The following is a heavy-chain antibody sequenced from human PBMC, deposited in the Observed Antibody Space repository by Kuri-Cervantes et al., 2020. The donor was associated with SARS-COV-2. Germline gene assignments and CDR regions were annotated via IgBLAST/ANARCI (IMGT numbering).Heavy chain of an antibody. D-gene: IGHD1-26*01. CDR3: ATARYQWEQLPLSS. J-gene: IGHJ5*02. CDR2: FDPEDGET. V-gene: IGHV1-24*01. CDR1: GYTLTELS. Sequence: ASVKVSCKASGYTLTELSMHRLRQATGKGLEWMGGFDPEDGETIYEQKFQDRVSMTEDTSTDTAYMELSSLRSEDTAVYYCATARYQWEQLPLSSWGQGTLVTVSS.